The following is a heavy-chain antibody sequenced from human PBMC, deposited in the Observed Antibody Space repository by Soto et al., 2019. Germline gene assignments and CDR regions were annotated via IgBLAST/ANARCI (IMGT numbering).Heavy chain of an antibody. J-gene: IGHJ6*03. V-gene: IGHV5-51*01. CDR3: ARGEVVPAATTKRYYYMDV. CDR1: GYSFTSYW. Sequence: GESLKISCKGSGYSFTSYWIGWVRQMPGKGLEWMGIIYPGDSDTRYSPSFPGQVTISADKSISTAYLQWSSLKASDTAMYYCARGEVVPAATTKRYYYMDVWGKGTTVTVSS. CDR2: IYPGDSDT. D-gene: IGHD2-2*01.